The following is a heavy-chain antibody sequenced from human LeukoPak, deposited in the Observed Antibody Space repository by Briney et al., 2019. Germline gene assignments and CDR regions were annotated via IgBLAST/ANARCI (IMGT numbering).Heavy chain of an antibody. V-gene: IGHV4-59*08. CDR3: ARRRTTGLSGYMDV. D-gene: IGHD1-14*01. J-gene: IGHJ6*03. Sequence: SETLSLTRTVSGGSISTYYWSWIRQPPGKGLEWIGYIYYDGSTNYNSSRKERVTISLGTSKNQFSLQLSSVTAADTAVYYCARRRTTGLSGYMDVWGKGTTVTVSS. CDR2: IYYDGST. CDR1: GGSISTYY.